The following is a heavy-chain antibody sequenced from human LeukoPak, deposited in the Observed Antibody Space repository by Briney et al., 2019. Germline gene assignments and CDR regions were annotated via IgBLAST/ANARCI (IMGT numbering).Heavy chain of an antibody. CDR3: ARSYYDFWSGLDY. D-gene: IGHD3-3*01. CDR1: GYSISSGYY. Sequence: SETLSLTCTVSGYSISSGYYWGWIRQPPGKGLEWIGEINHSGSTNYNPSLKSRVTISVDTSKNQFSLKLSSVTAADTAVYYCARSYYDFWSGLDYWGQGTLVTVSS. J-gene: IGHJ4*02. V-gene: IGHV4-38-2*02. CDR2: INHSGST.